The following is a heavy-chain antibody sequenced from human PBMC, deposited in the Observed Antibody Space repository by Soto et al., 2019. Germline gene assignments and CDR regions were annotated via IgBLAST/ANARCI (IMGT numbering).Heavy chain of an antibody. CDR3: ARDRARHYYDSSGYSPLVY. CDR2: ISAYNGNT. CDR1: GYTFTSYG. V-gene: IGHV1-18*01. J-gene: IGHJ4*02. D-gene: IGHD3-22*01. Sequence: ASVKVSCKASGYTFTSYGISWVRQAPGQGLEWMGWISAYNGNTNYAQKLQGRVTMTTDTSTSTAYMELRSLRSDDTAVYYCARDRARHYYDSSGYSPLVYWGQGTLVTVSS.